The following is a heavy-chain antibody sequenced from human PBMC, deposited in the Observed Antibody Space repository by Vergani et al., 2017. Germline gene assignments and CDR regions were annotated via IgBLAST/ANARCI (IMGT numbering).Heavy chain of an antibody. D-gene: IGHD5-12*01. V-gene: IGHV3-23*01. CDR3: AKDDIVATIWDY. CDR2: ISGSGGST. J-gene: IGHJ4*02. CDR1: GFTFSSYA. Sequence: EVQLLESGGGLVQPGRSLRLSCAASGFTFSSYAMSWVRQAPGKGLEWVSAISGSGGSTYYADSVKGRFTISRDNSKNTLYLQMNSLRAEDTAVYYCAKDDIVATIWDYWGQGTLVTVSS.